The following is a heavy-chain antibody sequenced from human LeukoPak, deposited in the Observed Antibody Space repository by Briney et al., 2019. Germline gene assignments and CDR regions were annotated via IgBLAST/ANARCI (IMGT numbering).Heavy chain of an antibody. D-gene: IGHD3-3*01. CDR3: AMGYDFWSGYND. Sequence: ASVKVSCKASGYTFTSYDINWVRQATGQGLEWMGWMNPNSGNTGYAQKFQGRVTMTRNTSISTAYMELSSLRSEDTAVYYCAMGYDFWSGYNDWGLGTLVTVSS. CDR2: MNPNSGNT. V-gene: IGHV1-8*01. J-gene: IGHJ4*02. CDR1: GYTFTSYD.